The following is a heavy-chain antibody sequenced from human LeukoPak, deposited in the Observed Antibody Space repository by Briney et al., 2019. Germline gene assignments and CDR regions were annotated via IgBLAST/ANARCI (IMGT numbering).Heavy chain of an antibody. D-gene: IGHD4-11*01. Sequence: RASVKVSCKASGYTFTGYYMHWVRQAPGQGLEWMGWINPNSGGTNYAQKFQGRVTMTRDTSISTAYMELSRLRSDDTAVYYCARDNLKYTVTTPDYWGQGTLVTVSS. CDR3: ARDNLKYTVTTPDY. CDR1: GYTFTGYY. J-gene: IGHJ4*02. V-gene: IGHV1-2*02. CDR2: INPNSGGT.